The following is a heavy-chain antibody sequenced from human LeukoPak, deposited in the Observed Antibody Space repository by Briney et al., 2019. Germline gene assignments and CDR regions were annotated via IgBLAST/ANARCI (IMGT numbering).Heavy chain of an antibody. D-gene: IGHD1-1*01. CDR1: GGSISSSNW. V-gene: IGHV4-4*02. CDR3: AKHLGGNAGPAFDI. Sequence: SETLSLTCAVSGGSISSSNWWSWVRQPPGKGLEWIGEIYHSGSTNYNPSLKSRVTISVDKSKNQFSLKLSSVTAADTAVYYCAKHLGGNAGPAFDIWGQGTMVTVSS. CDR2: IYHSGST. J-gene: IGHJ3*02.